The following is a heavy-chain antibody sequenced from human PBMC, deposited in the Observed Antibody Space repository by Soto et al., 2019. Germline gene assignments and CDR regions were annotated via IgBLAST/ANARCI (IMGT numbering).Heavy chain of an antibody. CDR1: GFTFSRYA. CDR2: ISGSGDRT. V-gene: IGHV3-23*01. J-gene: IGHJ4*02. D-gene: IGHD1-26*01. CDR3: AKVLGLSDSGGFYGSFDS. Sequence: EGSLRLSCAASGFTFSRYAMNWVRQAPGKGLEWVSGISGSGDRTKYADSVQGRFTISRDNSEDTLYLEVNTLRADDTAVYYCAKVLGLSDSGGFYGSFDSWARVTQGTFS.